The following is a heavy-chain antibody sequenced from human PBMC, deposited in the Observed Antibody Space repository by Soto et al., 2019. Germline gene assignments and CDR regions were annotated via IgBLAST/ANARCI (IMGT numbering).Heavy chain of an antibody. D-gene: IGHD2-8*01. CDR2: IYYSGST. CDR3: AKTKTPHVRNGMDV. V-gene: IGHV4-31*04. Sequence: QVRLQESGPGLVRPSQTLSLTCTVSGDSLSSGGYYCSWIRQLPGKGLEWIGFIYYSGSTFYNPALRSRVTMSADASKIQISLKLSSVTAADTAVYYCAKTKTPHVRNGMDVWGQGTTVTVSS. J-gene: IGHJ6*02. CDR1: GDSLSSGGYY.